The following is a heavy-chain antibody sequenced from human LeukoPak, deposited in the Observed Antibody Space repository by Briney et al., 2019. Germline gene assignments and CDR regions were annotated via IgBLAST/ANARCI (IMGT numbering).Heavy chain of an antibody. CDR3: ARDSIGYCSSTSCYRFDY. CDR1: GGTFSSYA. D-gene: IGHD2-2*02. V-gene: IGHV1-69*01. J-gene: IGHJ4*02. Sequence: SVKVSCKASGGTFSSYAISWVRQAPGQGLEWMGGIIPIFGTANYAQKFQGRVTITADESTSTAYMELSSLRSEDTAVYYCARDSIGYCSSTSCYRFDYWGLGTLVTVSS. CDR2: IIPIFGTA.